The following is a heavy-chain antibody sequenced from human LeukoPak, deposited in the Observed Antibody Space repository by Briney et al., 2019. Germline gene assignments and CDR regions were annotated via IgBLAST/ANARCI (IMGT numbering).Heavy chain of an antibody. CDR2: IRYDGSNK. V-gene: IGHV3-30*02. CDR3: AKDPKAEEDY. CDR1: GFTFSSYG. J-gene: IGHJ4*02. Sequence: PGGSLRLSCAASGFTFSSYGMHWVRQAPGKGLEWVAFIRYDGSNKYYADSVKARFTISRDNSKNTLYLQMNSLRAEDTAVYYCAKDPKAEEDYWGQGTLVTVSS.